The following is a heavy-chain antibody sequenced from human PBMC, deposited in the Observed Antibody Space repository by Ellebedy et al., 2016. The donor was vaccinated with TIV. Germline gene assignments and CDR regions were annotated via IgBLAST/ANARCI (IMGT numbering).Heavy chain of an antibody. Sequence: ASVKVSCKGSGYTFTGYYIHWVRQVPGQGLEWMGWINSNLGSTNYAQKFQDRFTMTRDTSINTVYMELSRLRSDDTAVYYCARDRPHPLEGIAFDIWGQGTMVSVSS. CDR3: ARDRPHPLEGIAFDI. D-gene: IGHD3-10*01. J-gene: IGHJ3*02. CDR2: INSNLGST. CDR1: GYTFTGYY. V-gene: IGHV1-2*02.